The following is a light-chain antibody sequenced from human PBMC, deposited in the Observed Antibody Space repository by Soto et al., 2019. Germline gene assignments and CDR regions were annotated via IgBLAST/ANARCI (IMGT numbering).Light chain of an antibody. CDR3: QQSYGTPNT. V-gene: IGKV1-39*01. J-gene: IGKJ2*01. Sequence: DIQMTQSPSSLSASVGDRVTITCRASQSISSYLNWYQQKPGKAPKLLIYAASSLQSGVPSRFSGGGSGTYFTLTISSLQPEDFATYYCQQSYGTPNTFGQGTKLEIK. CDR1: QSISSY. CDR2: AAS.